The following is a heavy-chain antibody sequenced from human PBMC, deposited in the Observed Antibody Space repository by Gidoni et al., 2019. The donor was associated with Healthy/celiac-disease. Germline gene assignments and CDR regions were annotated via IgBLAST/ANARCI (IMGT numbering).Heavy chain of an antibody. CDR1: VYTFTGYY. D-gene: IGHD6-19*01. CDR3: ARELAVAGY. V-gene: IGHV1-2*06. CDR2: INHNSGGT. Sequence: QLQLVQSVAELKKPVASVKVSCTASVYTFTGYYMHWVRQAAGQGLEWMGRINHNSGGTNYAQKFQGRVTMTRETSISTAYMELSRLRSDDTAVYYCARELAVAGYWGQGTLVTVSS. J-gene: IGHJ4*02.